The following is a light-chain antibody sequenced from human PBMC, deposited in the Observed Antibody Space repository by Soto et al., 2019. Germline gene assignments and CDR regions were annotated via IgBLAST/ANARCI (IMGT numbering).Light chain of an antibody. Sequence: EILMTQSPATMSVSPGEKVILSCRASESVGSTLAWYQQKPGQAPRLLIRGASTRATGVPARFSGSGSGTEFTLTISSLQSEAFAVYYCQQYSTSLTFGGGT. V-gene: IGKV3-15*01. CDR2: GAS. CDR1: ESVGST. CDR3: QQYSTSLT. J-gene: IGKJ4*02.